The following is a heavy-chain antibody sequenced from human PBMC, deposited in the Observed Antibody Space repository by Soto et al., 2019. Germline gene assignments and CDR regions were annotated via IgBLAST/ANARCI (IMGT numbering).Heavy chain of an antibody. CDR2: ISSSTTYI. D-gene: IGHD3-22*01. V-gene: IGHV3-21*03. J-gene: IGHJ3*02. CDR1: GFTFSSYT. CDR3: ARDFDSSGYYGPVGAFDI. Sequence: EVKLLESGGGLVQPGGSLRLSCGVSGFTFSSYTMNWVRQAPGKGLEWVSSISSSTTYIYYADSVKGRFTISRDNAKNSLYLQVNSLRAEDTAVYYCARDFDSSGYYGPVGAFDIWGQGTMVTVSS.